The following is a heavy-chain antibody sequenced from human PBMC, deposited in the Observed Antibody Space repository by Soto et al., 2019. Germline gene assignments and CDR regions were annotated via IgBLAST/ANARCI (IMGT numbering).Heavy chain of an antibody. CDR2: IYYSGST. CDR1: GGSISSYY. D-gene: IGHD1-26*01. J-gene: IGHJ4*02. V-gene: IGHV4-59*01. Sequence: SETLSLTCTVSGGSISSYYWSWIRQPPGKGLEWIGYIYYSGSTNYNPSLKSRVTISVDTYKNQFSLKLSSVTAADTAVYYCARDSGSYYFDYWGQGTLVTVSS. CDR3: ARDSGSYYFDY.